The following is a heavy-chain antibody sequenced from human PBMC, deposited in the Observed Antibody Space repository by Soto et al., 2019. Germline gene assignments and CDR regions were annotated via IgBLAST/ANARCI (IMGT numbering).Heavy chain of an antibody. CDR1: WFSLSTSGMC. Sequence: SGPTLVNPTQTLTLTCAFSWFSLSTSGMCVSWIRQPPGKALEWLARIDWDDDKYYGTSLKTRLTISKDTSKNQVVLTMTNMDPVDTATYYCARSPTPVYYYASSGYYLDNWGQGTLVTVSS. V-gene: IGHV2-70*11. CDR2: IDWDDDK. D-gene: IGHD3-22*01. J-gene: IGHJ4*02. CDR3: ARSPTPVYYYASSGYYLDN.